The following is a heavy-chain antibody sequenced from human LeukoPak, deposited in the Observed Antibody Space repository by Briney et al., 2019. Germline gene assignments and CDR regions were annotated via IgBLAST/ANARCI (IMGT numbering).Heavy chain of an antibody. Sequence: SETLSLTCTVAGGSISSHYWSWIRQPPGKGLEWIGYIYYSGSTNYNPSLKSRVTISVDTSKNQFSLKLSSVTAADTAVYYCARVEINDYGDNYFYYWGQGTLVTVSS. CDR2: IYYSGST. CDR1: GGSISSHY. J-gene: IGHJ4*02. D-gene: IGHD4-17*01. V-gene: IGHV4-59*11. CDR3: ARVEINDYGDNYFYY.